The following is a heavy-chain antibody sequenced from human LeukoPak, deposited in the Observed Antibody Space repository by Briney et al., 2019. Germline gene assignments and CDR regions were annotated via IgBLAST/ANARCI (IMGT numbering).Heavy chain of an antibody. CDR2: ISSSSSYI. CDR1: GFTFSSYS. Sequence: PGGSLRLSCAASGFTFSSYSMNWVRQAPGKGLEWVSSISSSSSYIYYADSVKGRFTISRDNAKNSLYLQMNSLRAEDTAVYYCARGLEEQWLENYYWGQGTLVTVSS. CDR3: ARGLEEQWLENYY. V-gene: IGHV3-21*01. D-gene: IGHD6-19*01. J-gene: IGHJ4*02.